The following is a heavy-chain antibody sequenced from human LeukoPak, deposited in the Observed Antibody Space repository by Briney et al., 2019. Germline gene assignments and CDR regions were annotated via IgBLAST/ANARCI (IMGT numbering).Heavy chain of an antibody. Sequence: GVSLRLSYAASGFTFRSYAMSWVRQAPGKGLEWVSAISGSGGSTYYADSVKGRFTISRDNSKNTLYLQMNSLRAEDTAVYYCARERRRAFDIWGQGTMVTVSS. V-gene: IGHV3-23*01. J-gene: IGHJ3*02. CDR3: ARERRRAFDI. CDR1: GFTFRSYA. CDR2: ISGSGGST.